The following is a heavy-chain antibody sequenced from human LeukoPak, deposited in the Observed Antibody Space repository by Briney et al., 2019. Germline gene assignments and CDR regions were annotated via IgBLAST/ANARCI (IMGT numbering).Heavy chain of an antibody. CDR1: GFTFSSYA. D-gene: IGHD1-1*01. J-gene: IGHJ4*02. Sequence: GSLRLSCAASGFTFSSYAMSWVRQAPGKGLEWVSAISGSGGSTYYADSVKGRFTISRDNSKNTLYPQMNSLGAEDTAVYCCAPGTGGYWGQGTLVTVSS. CDR2: ISGSGGST. CDR3: APGTGGY. V-gene: IGHV3-23*01.